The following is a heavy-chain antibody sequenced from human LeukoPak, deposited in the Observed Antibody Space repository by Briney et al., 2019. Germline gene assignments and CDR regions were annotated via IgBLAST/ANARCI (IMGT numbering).Heavy chain of an antibody. CDR1: GFMFENYA. Sequence: GGSLRLSCAASGFMFENYALHWVRQAPGKGLEWVSGISFNGGVVGYMDSVKGRFTISRDNANNFLYLQMSSLKVEDTALYYCAKIAVPRPGRYHTDVWGKGITVTVSS. D-gene: IGHD2-21*01. CDR3: AKIAVPRPGRYHTDV. J-gene: IGHJ6*03. V-gene: IGHV3-9*01. CDR2: ISFNGGVV.